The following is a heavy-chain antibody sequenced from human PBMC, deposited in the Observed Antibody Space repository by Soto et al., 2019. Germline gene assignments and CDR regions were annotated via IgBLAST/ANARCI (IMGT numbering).Heavy chain of an antibody. Sequence: SVKVSCKASGGTFSSYAISWVRQAPGQGLEWMGGIIPIFGTANYAQKFQGRVTITADESTSTAYMELSSLRSEDTAVYYCARDNDTPGKWYNWFDPWGQGTLVTVSS. D-gene: IGHD2-15*01. J-gene: IGHJ5*02. CDR1: GGTFSSYA. CDR3: ARDNDTPGKWYNWFDP. CDR2: IIPIFGTA. V-gene: IGHV1-69*13.